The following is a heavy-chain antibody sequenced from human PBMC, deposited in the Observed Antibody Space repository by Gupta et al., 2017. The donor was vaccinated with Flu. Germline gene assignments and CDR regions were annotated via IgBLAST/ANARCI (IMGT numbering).Heavy chain of an antibody. Sequence: QVQLQESGPGLVKPSQTLSLTCTVSGGSISSGSYYWSWIRQPAGKGLEWIGRIYTSGSTNYNPSLKSRVTISVDTSKNQFSLKLSSVTAADTAVYYCAVQYPGIAVAGTYFDYWGQGTLVTVSS. D-gene: IGHD6-19*01. CDR1: GGSISSGSYY. CDR2: IYTSGST. V-gene: IGHV4-61*02. J-gene: IGHJ4*02. CDR3: AVQYPGIAVAGTYFDY.